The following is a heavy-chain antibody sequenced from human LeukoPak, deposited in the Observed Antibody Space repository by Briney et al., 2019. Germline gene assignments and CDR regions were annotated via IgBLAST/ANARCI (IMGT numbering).Heavy chain of an antibody. CDR3: ARGTRDYYDSSGYRRGRYYYFDY. D-gene: IGHD3-22*01. J-gene: IGHJ4*02. CDR2: MNPNSGNT. Sequence: ASVKVSCKASGYTFTSYDINWVRQATGQGLEWMGWMNPNSGNTGYAQKFQGRVTMTRNTSISTAYMELSSLRSEDTAVYYCARGTRDYYDSSGYRRGRYYYFDYWGQGTLVTVSS. V-gene: IGHV1-8*01. CDR1: GYTFTSYD.